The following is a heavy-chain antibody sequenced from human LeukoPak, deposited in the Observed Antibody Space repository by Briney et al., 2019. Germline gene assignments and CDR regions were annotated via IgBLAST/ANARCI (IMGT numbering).Heavy chain of an antibody. CDR2: VGRSGADT. J-gene: IGHJ4*02. V-gene: IGHV3-23*01. CDR3: VKHSGGVYGNLDY. CDR1: GFTFSIYA. D-gene: IGHD1-1*01. Sequence: GGSLRLSCVASGFTFSIYAVSWCRQAPGKGLEWVSTVGRSGADTYYADSVRGRFTISKDSSKNTLQMNSLSAEDTAIYYCVKHSGGVYGNLDYWGQGILVTVSS.